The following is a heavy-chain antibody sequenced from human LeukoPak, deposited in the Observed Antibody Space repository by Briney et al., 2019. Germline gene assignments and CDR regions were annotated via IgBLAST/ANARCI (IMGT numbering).Heavy chain of an antibody. Sequence: GGSLRLSCAASGFTFSSYSMNWVRQAPGKGLEWVSSISSSSSYIYYADSVKGRFTISRDNAKNSLYLQMNSLRAEDTAVYYCAKRGVDTAMARAFYFDYWGQGTLVTVSS. J-gene: IGHJ4*02. D-gene: IGHD5-18*01. CDR1: GFTFSSYS. V-gene: IGHV3-21*04. CDR2: ISSSSSYI. CDR3: AKRGVDTAMARAFYFDY.